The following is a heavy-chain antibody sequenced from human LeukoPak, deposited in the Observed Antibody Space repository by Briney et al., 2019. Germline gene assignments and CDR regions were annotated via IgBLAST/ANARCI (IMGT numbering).Heavy chain of an antibody. V-gene: IGHV1-46*01. CDR1: GYTFTSYY. CDR3: AKDLSIGARYYYYYYGMDV. D-gene: IGHD3-10*01. CDR2: INPSGGST. J-gene: IGHJ6*02. Sequence: ASVKVSCKASGYTFTSYYMHWVRQAPGQGLEWMGIINPSGGSTSYAQKFQGRVTMTRDTSTSTVYMELSSLRSEDTAVYYCAKDLSIGARYYYYYYGMDVWGQGTTVTVSS.